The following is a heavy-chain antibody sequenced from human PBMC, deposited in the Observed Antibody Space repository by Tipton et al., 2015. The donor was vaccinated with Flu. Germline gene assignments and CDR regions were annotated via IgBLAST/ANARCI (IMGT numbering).Heavy chain of an antibody. V-gene: IGHV3-30-3*01. Sequence: QLVQSGGGVVQPGGSLRLSCAASGFTFSSYAMHWVRQAPGKGLEWVAVISYDGSNKYYADSVKGRFTISRDNSKNTLYLQMNSLRAEDTAVYYCARGTDDYGFDYWGQGTLVTVSS. CDR3: ARGTDDYGFDY. CDR1: GFTFSSYA. CDR2: ISYDGSNK. J-gene: IGHJ4*02. D-gene: IGHD4-17*01.